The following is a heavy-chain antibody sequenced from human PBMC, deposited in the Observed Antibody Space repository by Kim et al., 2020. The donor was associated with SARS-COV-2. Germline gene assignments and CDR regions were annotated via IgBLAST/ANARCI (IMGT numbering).Heavy chain of an antibody. CDR1: GFTFSDYY. D-gene: IGHD2-15*01. Sequence: GGSLRLSCAASGFTFSDYYMSWISQAPGKGLEWVSYISSSGSTIYYADSVKSRSTISRDYAKNLLYLQMNSLRAETAAVYYARGDSCCSGDHWFVPLG. J-gene: IGHJ5*02. V-gene: IGHV3-11*01. CDR2: ISSSGSTI. CDR3: RGDSCCSGDHWFVP.